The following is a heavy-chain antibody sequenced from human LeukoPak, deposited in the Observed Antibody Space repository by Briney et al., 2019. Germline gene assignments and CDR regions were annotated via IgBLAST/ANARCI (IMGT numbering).Heavy chain of an antibody. V-gene: IGHV1-69-2*01. J-gene: IGHJ4*02. D-gene: IGHD3-3*01. CDR2: VDPEDGET. CDR1: GHNFTDYF. CDR3: ATAWDFWSGYSLDS. Sequence: GATVKISCKVSGHNFTDYFMHWVQQAPGKGLEWMGVVDPEDGETIYAGKFQGRVTMSADRSTDTAYMELSSLRSEDTAVYYCATAWDFWSGYSLDSWGQGTLVTVSS.